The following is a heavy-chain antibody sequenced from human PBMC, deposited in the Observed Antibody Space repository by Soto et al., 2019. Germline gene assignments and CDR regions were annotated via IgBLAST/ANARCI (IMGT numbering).Heavy chain of an antibody. Sequence: PGGSLRLSCAASGFTFSSYSMNWVRQAPGKGLEWVSSISSSSSYIYYADSVKGRFTISRDNAKNSLYLQMNSLRAEDTAVYYCARGSGWYYYYGMDVWGQGTTVTVSS. D-gene: IGHD6-19*01. CDR1: GFTFSSYS. J-gene: IGHJ6*02. V-gene: IGHV3-21*04. CDR3: ARGSGWYYYYGMDV. CDR2: ISSSSSYI.